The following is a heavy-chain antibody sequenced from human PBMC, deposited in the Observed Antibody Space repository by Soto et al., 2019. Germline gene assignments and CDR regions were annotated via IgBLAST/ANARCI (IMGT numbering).Heavy chain of an antibody. J-gene: IGHJ5*02. Sequence: XSVKVSCNASGYSFTRYTMNWVRQAPGQRLEWMGWINPDNGNTKSSQKFQDRVIITRDTSASTAYMDLSSLRSEDTAVYYCARGIATGQLDPWGQGTLVTVPS. CDR2: INPDNGNT. CDR3: ARGIATGQLDP. V-gene: IGHV1-3*01. D-gene: IGHD2-15*01. CDR1: GYSFTRYT.